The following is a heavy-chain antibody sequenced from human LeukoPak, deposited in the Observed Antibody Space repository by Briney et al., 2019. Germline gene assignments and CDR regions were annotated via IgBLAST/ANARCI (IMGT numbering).Heavy chain of an antibody. Sequence: PSETLSLTCTVSGGSISNYYWSWIRQPPGKGLEWIGHIYNSGSTSYNPSLNSRVTISLDTSKNQFSLKLSSMTAADTAVYYCVRDAGTHWGRGTLVTVSS. J-gene: IGHJ4*02. CDR2: IYNSGST. CDR3: VRDAGTH. V-gene: IGHV4-59*01. CDR1: GGSISNYY.